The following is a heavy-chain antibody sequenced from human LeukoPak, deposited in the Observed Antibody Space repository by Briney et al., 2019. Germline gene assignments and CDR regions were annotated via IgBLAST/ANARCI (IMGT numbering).Heavy chain of an antibody. CDR2: ISGSGGST. D-gene: IGHD6-19*01. Sequence: GGSLRLSCAAFGFTFSSYAMSWVRQAPGKGLKWVSAISGSGGSTYYADSVKSRFTISRDNSKNTLYLQMNSLRAEDTAVYYCAKGSSGWYLFDYWGQGTLVTVSS. J-gene: IGHJ4*02. CDR1: GFTFSSYA. V-gene: IGHV3-23*01. CDR3: AKGSSGWYLFDY.